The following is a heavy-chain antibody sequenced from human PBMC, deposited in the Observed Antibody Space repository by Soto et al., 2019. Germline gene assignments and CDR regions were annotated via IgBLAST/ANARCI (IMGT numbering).Heavy chain of an antibody. CDR3: ARHRSFISDSSYYYMHA. D-gene: IGHD3-16*02. J-gene: IGHJ6*03. CDR2: IYYSGST. Sequence: SETLSLTCTGSGGFLSRYYWSLIRQPPGKGLEWIGYIYYSGSTNYNPSPKSRVTISVDTSKNQFSLKLSSVTAADTAVCYCARHRSFISDSSYYYMHAWGKGTPVTVSS. V-gene: IGHV4-59*08. CDR1: GGFLSRYY.